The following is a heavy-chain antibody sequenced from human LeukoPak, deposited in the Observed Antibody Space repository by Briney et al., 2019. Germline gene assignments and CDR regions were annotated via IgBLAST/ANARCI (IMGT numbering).Heavy chain of an antibody. V-gene: IGHV3-7*03. D-gene: IGHD2/OR15-2a*01. J-gene: IGHJ3*02. CDR2: IKPDESEK. CDR3: TRWNMLDI. CDR1: GFTFSSCW. Sequence: GGSLRLSCAASGFTFSSCWTTWVRHAPGKGLEWVANIKPDESEKYYVDSVKGRFTISRDNAKNSVYLQMNSLGVEDTAVYYCTRWNMLDIWGQGTMVTVSS.